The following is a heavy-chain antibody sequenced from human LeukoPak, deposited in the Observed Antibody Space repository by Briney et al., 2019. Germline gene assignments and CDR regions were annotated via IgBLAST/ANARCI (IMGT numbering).Heavy chain of an antibody. V-gene: IGHV3-23*01. J-gene: IGHJ4*01. CDR3: AKDITAVAGCHDY. CDR1: GFTFCSYA. Sequence: PGGSLRLSCAASGFTFCSYAMSCVGQAPGKGREGWSAISGSGGSTYYTDPVKGRFTISRDNSKNTLYLQMNSLRAEDTAVYYCAKDITAVAGCHDYWGQGTLVTVSS. D-gene: IGHD6-19*01. CDR2: ISGSGGST.